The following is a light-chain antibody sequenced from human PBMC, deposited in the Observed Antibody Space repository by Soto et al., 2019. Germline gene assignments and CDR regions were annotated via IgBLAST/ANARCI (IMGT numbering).Light chain of an antibody. CDR1: QSLLHSNGYNY. Sequence: DLVMTQSPLSLPVTPGEPASISCRSSQSLLHSNGYNYLDRYLQKPGQSPQLLIYLGSNQAAGVPDRFNGSGSGTAFTPKISRVEAEDVGVLYCMHTLQTPWAFGQGTKVEI. J-gene: IGKJ1*01. CDR3: MHTLQTPWA. V-gene: IGKV2-28*01. CDR2: LGS.